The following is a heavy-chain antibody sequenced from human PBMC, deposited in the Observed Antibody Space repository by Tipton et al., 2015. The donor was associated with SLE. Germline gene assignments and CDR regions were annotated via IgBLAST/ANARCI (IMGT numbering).Heavy chain of an antibody. CDR3: ARSKRDGYTVGY. J-gene: IGHJ4*02. CDR2: IYTSGST. Sequence: TLSLTCTVSGGSISSGSYYWSWIRQPAGKELEWIGYIYTSGSTNYNPSLKSRVTISVDTSKNQFSLKLSSVTAADTAVYYCARSKRDGYTVGYWGQGTLVTVSS. V-gene: IGHV4-61*09. CDR1: GGSISSGSYY. D-gene: IGHD5-24*01.